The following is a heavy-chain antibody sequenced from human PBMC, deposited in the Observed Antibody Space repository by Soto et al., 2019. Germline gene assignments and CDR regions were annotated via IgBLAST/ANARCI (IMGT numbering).Heavy chain of an antibody. CDR2: ISGSGEDT. D-gene: IGHD1-1*01. CDR1: GFTFGSFA. Sequence: RRLSCAASGFTFGSFAMSWVRQAPGKGLEWVSSISGSGEDTYYADSVKGRFTISRDSSKNTLYLQMNSLRPEDTAVYYCARPTGTNYYWKYYFDYWGPGSLVTVSS. CDR3: ARPTGTNYYWKYYFDY. V-gene: IGHV3-23*01. J-gene: IGHJ4*02.